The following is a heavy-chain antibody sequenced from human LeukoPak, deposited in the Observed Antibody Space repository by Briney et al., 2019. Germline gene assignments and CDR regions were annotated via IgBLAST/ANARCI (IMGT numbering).Heavy chain of an antibody. V-gene: IGHV1-18*01. CDR3: ARVDPPWYYSGSGQLYYFDY. CDR1: DYTFTSYG. CDR2: IISCTGST. J-gene: IGHJ4*02. D-gene: IGHD3-10*01. Sequence: GASVKLSCTASDYTFTSYGITWVRQPAGHGLEWMGWIISCTGSTNYAHTLQGRVPMTTDTSTSTAYMELRSLRSDATAVYYCARVDPPWYYSGSGQLYYFDYWGQGTLVTVSS.